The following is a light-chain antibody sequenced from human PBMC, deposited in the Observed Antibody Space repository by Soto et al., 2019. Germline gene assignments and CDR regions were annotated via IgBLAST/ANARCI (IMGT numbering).Light chain of an antibody. CDR1: QTVSSK. CDR3: HQRKSWPRT. V-gene: IGKV3-11*01. Sequence: ILLTQSPATLSSSPGERATLSCRASQTVSSKLAWYQHKPGQAPRLLIYDTSNRATGIPARFSGSGSGTDFTLTISSLEPEDFAVYYCHQRKSWPRTFGQGTKVDIK. CDR2: DTS. J-gene: IGKJ1*01.